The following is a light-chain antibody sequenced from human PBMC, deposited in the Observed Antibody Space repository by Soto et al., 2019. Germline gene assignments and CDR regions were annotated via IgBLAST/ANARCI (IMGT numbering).Light chain of an antibody. CDR3: QHYNSYSPRT. CDR2: KAS. Sequence: DIQMTQSPSTLSASVGDRVTITCRASQSISSWLAWYQQKPGKAPKLLIYKASSLESGIPSRFSGSGSGTEFTLTISSLQPDDFATYYGQHYNSYSPRTFGQGTKVEIK. J-gene: IGKJ1*01. CDR1: QSISSW. V-gene: IGKV1-5*03.